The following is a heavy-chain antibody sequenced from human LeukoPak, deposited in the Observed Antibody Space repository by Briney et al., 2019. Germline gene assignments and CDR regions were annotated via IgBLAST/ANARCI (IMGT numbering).Heavy chain of an antibody. V-gene: IGHV3-30*18. Sequence: PGGSLRLSCAASGFTFSSYGMHWVRQAPGKGLEWVAVISYDGSNKYYADSVKGRFTISRDNSKNTLYLQMNSLRAEDTAVYYCAKDRRIVGATTWFDYWGQGTLVTVSS. J-gene: IGHJ4*02. CDR3: AKDRRIVGATTWFDY. CDR1: GFTFSSYG. D-gene: IGHD1-26*01. CDR2: ISYDGSNK.